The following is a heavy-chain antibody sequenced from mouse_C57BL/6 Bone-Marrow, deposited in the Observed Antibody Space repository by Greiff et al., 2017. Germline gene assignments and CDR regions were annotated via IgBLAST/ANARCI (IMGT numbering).Heavy chain of an antibody. J-gene: IGHJ2*01. CDR1: GFNIKDDY. Sequence: EVKLVESGAELVRPGASVKLSCTASGFNIKDDYIHWVKQRPEQGLEWIGWIDPEIGDTEYASKFQGKATITSDTSSTTAYLQLSSLTSDDTAVYYCSSFDGNYFDFWGQGTPLTVAS. CDR3: SSFDGNYFDF. CDR2: IDPEIGDT. V-gene: IGHV14-4*01. D-gene: IGHD2-3*01.